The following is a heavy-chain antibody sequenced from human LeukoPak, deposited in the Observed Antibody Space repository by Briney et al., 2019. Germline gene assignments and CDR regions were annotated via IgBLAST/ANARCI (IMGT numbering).Heavy chain of an antibody. V-gene: IGHV4-30-4*01. CDR3: ARDGYNSGYFDY. J-gene: IGHJ4*02. CDR2: IYYSRST. CDR1: GASISSGGYY. D-gene: IGHD5-24*01. Sequence: PSQTLSLTCTVSGASISSGGYYWHWIRQPPGKGLEWIGYIYYSRSTSYSPSLKSRLTISVDTSKNQFSLKLSSVTAADTAVYYCARDGYNSGYFDYWGQGTLVTVSS.